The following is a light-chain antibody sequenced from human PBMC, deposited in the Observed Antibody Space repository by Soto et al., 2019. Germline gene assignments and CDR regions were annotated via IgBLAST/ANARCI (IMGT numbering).Light chain of an antibody. CDR1: TGAVTSGHY. Sequence: QAVVAQEPSLTVSPGGTVTLTCGSSTGAVTSGHYPYWFQQKPGQAPRTLIYDTSNKHSWTPTRFSVSLLGGKAALTLSGAQPEDEAEYYCSLSYSGGMIVGGGTQLTVL. CDR3: SLSYSGGMI. V-gene: IGLV7-46*01. CDR2: DTS. J-gene: IGLJ7*01.